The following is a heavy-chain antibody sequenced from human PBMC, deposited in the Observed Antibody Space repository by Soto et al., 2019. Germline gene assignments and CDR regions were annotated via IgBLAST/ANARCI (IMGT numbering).Heavy chain of an antibody. V-gene: IGHV4-39*01. J-gene: IGHJ6*02. D-gene: IGHD1-26*01. CDR2: IYYSGST. CDR3: ARHGSGSYYYYYYYGMDV. Sequence: QPPGKGLEWIGSIYYSGSTYYNPSLKSRVTISVDTSKNQFSLKLSSVTAADTAVYYCARHGSGSYYYYYYYGMDVWGQGTTVPVSS.